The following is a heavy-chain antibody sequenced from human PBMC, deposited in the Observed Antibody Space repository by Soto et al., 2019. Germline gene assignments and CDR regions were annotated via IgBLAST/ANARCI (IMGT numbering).Heavy chain of an antibody. CDR2: INSDGSHT. V-gene: IGHV3-74*01. CDR3: AGGMAGLDV. J-gene: IGHJ6*02. CDR1: GLRINIYW. Sequence: EVQLVESGGGLVQPGGSLRLSCAASGLRINIYWMHWVRQVPGKGLVWLARINSDGSHTIYVDSVKGRFTISRDNAKNTVFLQMDSLRDEDTGVYYCAGGMAGLDVWGQGTTVTVSS.